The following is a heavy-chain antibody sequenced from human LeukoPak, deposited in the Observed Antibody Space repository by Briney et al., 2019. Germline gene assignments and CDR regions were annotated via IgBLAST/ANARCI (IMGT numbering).Heavy chain of an antibody. Sequence: SETLSLTCTVSGGSISTYYWNWIRQPPGKGLEWIGHMYYSGTTNYNPSLKSRVTISLDTSKNQFSLKLSSVTAADTAVYYFARYSYGSNDAFDIWGQGTMVTVSS. CDR3: ARYSYGSNDAFDI. CDR1: GGSISTYY. J-gene: IGHJ3*02. CDR2: MYYSGTT. D-gene: IGHD5-18*01. V-gene: IGHV4-59*12.